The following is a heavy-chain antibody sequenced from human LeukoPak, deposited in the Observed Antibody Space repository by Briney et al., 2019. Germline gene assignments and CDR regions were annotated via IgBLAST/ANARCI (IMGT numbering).Heavy chain of an antibody. V-gene: IGHV3-30*01. J-gene: IGHJ4*02. CDR3: ARAQSDSSGYYYYFDY. D-gene: IGHD3-22*01. Sequence: DSVKGQFTISRDNSKNTLYLQMNSLRAEDTAVYYCARAQSDSSGYYYYFDYWGQGTLVTVSS.